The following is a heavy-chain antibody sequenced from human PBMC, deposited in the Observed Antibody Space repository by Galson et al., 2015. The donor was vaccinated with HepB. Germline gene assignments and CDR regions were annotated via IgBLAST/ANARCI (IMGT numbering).Heavy chain of an antibody. Sequence: SLRLSCAASGFTFSSYGMHWVRQAPGKGLEWVAVIWYDGSNKYYADSVKGRFTISRDNSKNTLYLQMNSLRAEDTAVYYCARDRGSSSWTRGYYYYMDVWGKGTTVTVSS. J-gene: IGHJ6*03. V-gene: IGHV3-33*01. CDR3: ARDRGSSSWTRGYYYYMDV. CDR2: IWYDGSNK. D-gene: IGHD6-13*01. CDR1: GFTFSSYG.